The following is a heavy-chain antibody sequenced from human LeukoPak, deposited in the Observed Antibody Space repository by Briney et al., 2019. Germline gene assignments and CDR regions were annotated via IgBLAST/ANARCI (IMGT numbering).Heavy chain of an antibody. CDR2: INHSGST. V-gene: IGHV4-34*01. Sequence: SETLSLTCAVYGVSFSGYYWSWIRQPPGKGLEWIGEINHSGSTNYNPSLKSRVTISVDTSKNQLSLKLSSVTAADTAVYYCARRWDAWYFDLWGRGTLVTVSS. CDR3: ARRWDAWYFDL. CDR1: GVSFSGYY. J-gene: IGHJ2*01. D-gene: IGHD1-26*01.